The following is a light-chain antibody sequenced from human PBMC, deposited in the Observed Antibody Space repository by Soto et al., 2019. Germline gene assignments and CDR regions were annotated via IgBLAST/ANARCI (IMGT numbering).Light chain of an antibody. CDR3: QFYDSSLSGWV. Sequence: QSVLTQPPSVSGAPGQRVTISCTGSSSNIWAGYDVHWYQQLPGTAPKLLIYGNSNRPSGVPDRFSGSKSGTSASLAITGLQAEDEADYYCQFYDSSLSGWVFGGGTKLTVL. V-gene: IGLV1-40*01. CDR2: GNS. CDR1: SSNIWAGYD. J-gene: IGLJ3*02.